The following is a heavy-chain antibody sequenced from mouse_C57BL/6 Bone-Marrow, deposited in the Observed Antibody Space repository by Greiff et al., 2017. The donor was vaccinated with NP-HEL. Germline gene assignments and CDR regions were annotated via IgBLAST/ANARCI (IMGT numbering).Heavy chain of an antibody. CDR2: IDPENGDT. CDR1: GFNIKDVY. V-gene: IGHV14-4*01. CDR3: TTWGNYYGSSSWFAY. D-gene: IGHD1-1*01. J-gene: IGHJ3*01. Sequence: VQLQQSGAELVRPGASVKLSCTASGFNIKDVYMHWVKQRPEQGLEWIGWIDPENGDTEYASKFQGKATITADTSSNTAYLQLSSLTSEDTAVYYCTTWGNYYGSSSWFAYWGQGTLVTVSA.